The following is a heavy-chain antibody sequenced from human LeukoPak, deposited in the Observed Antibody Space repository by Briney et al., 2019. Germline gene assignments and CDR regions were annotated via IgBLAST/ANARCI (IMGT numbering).Heavy chain of an antibody. V-gene: IGHV4-59*01. D-gene: IGHD3-10*01. CDR2: IYYSGST. Sequence: KPSETLSLTCTVSGASIRSYYWGWIRQPPGKGLEWIGYIYYSGSTNYNPSLKSRVTISVDTSKNQFSLKLSSVTAADTAVYYCVGSIRTYYFDYWGQGTLVTVSS. CDR1: GASIRSYY. CDR3: VGSIRTYYFDY. J-gene: IGHJ4*02.